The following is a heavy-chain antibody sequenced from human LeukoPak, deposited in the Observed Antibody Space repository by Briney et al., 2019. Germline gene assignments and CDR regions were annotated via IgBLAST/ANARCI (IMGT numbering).Heavy chain of an antibody. D-gene: IGHD6-13*01. V-gene: IGHV4-59*01. J-gene: IGHJ4*02. CDR1: GGSFSGYY. CDR3: ARVDSNNWYDSRGYFDY. CDR2: IYYSGST. Sequence: RPSETLSLTCAVYGGSFSGYYWSWIRQPPGKGLEWIGYIYYSGSTNYNPSLKSRVTISVDTSKNQFSLKLSSVTAADTAVYYCARVDSNNWYDSRGYFDYWGQGTLVTVSS.